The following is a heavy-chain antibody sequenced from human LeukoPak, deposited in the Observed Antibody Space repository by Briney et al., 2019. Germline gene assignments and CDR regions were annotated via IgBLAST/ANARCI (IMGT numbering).Heavy chain of an antibody. CDR3: AREWTLLWFGELSPQMDV. Sequence: GGSLRLSCAASGFTFSSYWMSWVRQAPGKGLEWVANIKQDGSEKYYVDSVKGRFTISRDNAKNSLYLQMNSLRAEDTAVYYCAREWTLLWFGELSPQMDVWGKGTTVTVSS. J-gene: IGHJ6*04. CDR2: IKQDGSEK. CDR1: GFTFSSYW. D-gene: IGHD3-10*01. V-gene: IGHV3-7*01.